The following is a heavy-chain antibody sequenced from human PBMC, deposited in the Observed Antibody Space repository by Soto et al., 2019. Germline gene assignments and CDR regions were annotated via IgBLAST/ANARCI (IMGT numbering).Heavy chain of an antibody. CDR2: IKPDGSET. J-gene: IGHJ4*02. CDR1: GFSFSGFW. D-gene: IGHD6-19*01. V-gene: IGHV3-7*03. CDR3: VRDAGWYNFEY. Sequence: HPGGSLRLSCAASGFSFSGFWMTWVRQAPGKGLEWVAHIKPDGSETKYVDSVKGRFTISRDNGKNSLSLQMNSLRAEDTAVYYCVRDAGWYNFEYWGQGVLVTVSS.